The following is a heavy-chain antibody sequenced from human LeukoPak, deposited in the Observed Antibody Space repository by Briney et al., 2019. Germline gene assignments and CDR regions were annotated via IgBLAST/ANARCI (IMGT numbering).Heavy chain of an antibody. CDR3: AELGITMIGGV. CDR1: AFTFSNYG. V-gene: IGHV3-30*18. Sequence: GGSLRLSCAASAFTFSNYGMHWVRQAPGKGLEWEAVISYDGSDKYYADSVKGRFTISRDNSKNTVFLQMNSLSTEDTAVYYCAELGITMIGGVWGKGTTVTISS. D-gene: IGHD3-10*02. CDR2: ISYDGSDK. J-gene: IGHJ6*04.